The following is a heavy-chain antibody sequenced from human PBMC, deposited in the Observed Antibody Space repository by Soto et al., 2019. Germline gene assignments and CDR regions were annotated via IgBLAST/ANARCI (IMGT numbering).Heavy chain of an antibody. D-gene: IGHD6-6*01. CDR1: GFTFNSYA. J-gene: IGHJ4*02. CDR3: AKLSQYSSSYYFNS. Sequence: GGSLRLSCAASGFTFNSYAMSWVRQAPGKGLEWVSSVSGLGATTHHADSVQGRFTISRDNSRNTLYLQMNSLRAEDTAVYYCAKLSQYSSSYYFNSWGQGTLVTVS. V-gene: IGHV3-23*01. CDR2: VSGLGATT.